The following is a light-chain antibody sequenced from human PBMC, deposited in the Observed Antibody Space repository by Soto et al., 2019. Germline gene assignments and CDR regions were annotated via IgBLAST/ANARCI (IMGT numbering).Light chain of an antibody. CDR3: MRGTHWPPT. Sequence: DVVMTQSPLSLPVTLGQPASISCRSSQSLVYSDGNAYLNWFQQRPGQSPRRLIYKASNRDSGVPDRFSGSWSGPDFTLQINRVEAEDVGVYYCMRGTHWPPTLGRGTRVEIK. CDR1: QSLVYSDGNAY. CDR2: KAS. V-gene: IGKV2-30*01. J-gene: IGKJ1*01.